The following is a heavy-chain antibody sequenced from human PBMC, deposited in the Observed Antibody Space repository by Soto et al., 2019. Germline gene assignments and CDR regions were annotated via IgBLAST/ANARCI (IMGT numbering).Heavy chain of an antibody. Sequence: GGSLRLSCTASGFTFGDYAMSWVRQAPGKGLEWVGFIRSKAYGGTTEYAASVKGRFTISRDDSKSIAYLQMNSLKTEDTAVYYCTRDGIYGSGSYWDYWGQGTLVTVSS. CDR3: TRDGIYGSGSYWDY. D-gene: IGHD3-10*01. V-gene: IGHV3-49*04. CDR2: IRSKAYGGTT. CDR1: GFTFGDYA. J-gene: IGHJ4*02.